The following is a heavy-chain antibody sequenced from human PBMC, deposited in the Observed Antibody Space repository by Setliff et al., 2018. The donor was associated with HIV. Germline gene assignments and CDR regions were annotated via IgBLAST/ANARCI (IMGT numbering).Heavy chain of an antibody. CDR1: GYSISSGYY. CDR3: ARAGTYYYGSGSYSWGPQLEPNWFDP. CDR2: IYHSGST. V-gene: IGHV4-38-2*01. Sequence: SETLSLTCAVSGYSISSGYYRGWIRQPPGKGLEWIGSIYHSGSTYYNPSLKSRVTISVDTSKNQFSLKLSSVTAADTAVYYCARAGTYYYGSGSYSWGPQLEPNWFDPWGQGTLVTVSS. D-gene: IGHD3-10*01. J-gene: IGHJ5*02.